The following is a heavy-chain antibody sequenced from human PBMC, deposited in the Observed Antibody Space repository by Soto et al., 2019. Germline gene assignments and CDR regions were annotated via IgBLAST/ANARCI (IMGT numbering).Heavy chain of an antibody. D-gene: IGHD3-9*01. Sequence: TSVTMSLTCTVAGGSSSNFCWSWIRQPTGKGLEWIGYVYYTGSTSYNPSLKRRVTFSADSSRGQFSLRLNSVTAADTAVYYCARTVLGPDLLADSFVDYYYYMDVWGQGTTVTVSS. CDR1: GGSSSNFC. V-gene: IGHV4-59*08. J-gene: IGHJ6*03. CDR2: VYYTGST. CDR3: ARTVLGPDLLADSFVDYYYYMDV.